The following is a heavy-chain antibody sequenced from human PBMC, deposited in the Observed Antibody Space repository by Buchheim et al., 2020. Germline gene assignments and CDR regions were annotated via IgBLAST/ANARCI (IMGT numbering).Heavy chain of an antibody. J-gene: IGHJ4*02. CDR1: GYTFTAYS. Sequence: QVQLVQSGAEVMMPGASVKVSCKASGYTFTAYSMHWVRQAPGQGLEWMGWINPNSGGTKYARKFQGRVTMTRDTSISTAYMDLSSLTSDDTAGYYCARDFETSSNTHDYWGQGTL. V-gene: IGHV1-2*02. CDR3: ARDFETSSNTHDY. CDR2: INPNSGGT. D-gene: IGHD6-13*01.